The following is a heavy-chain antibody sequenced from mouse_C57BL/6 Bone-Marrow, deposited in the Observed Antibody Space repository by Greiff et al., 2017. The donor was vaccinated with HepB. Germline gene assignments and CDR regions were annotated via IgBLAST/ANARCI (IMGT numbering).Heavy chain of an antibody. CDR1: GFNIKDDY. CDR2: IDPENGDT. D-gene: IGHD2-3*01. J-gene: IGHJ2*01. V-gene: IGHV14-4*01. CDR3: TTGDGYLYYFDY. Sequence: VHVKQSGAELVRPGASVKLSCTASGFNIKDDYMHWVKQRPEQGLEWIGWIDPENGDTEYASKFQGKATITADTSSNTAYLQLSSLTSEDTAVYYCTTGDGYLYYFDYWGQGTTLTVSS.